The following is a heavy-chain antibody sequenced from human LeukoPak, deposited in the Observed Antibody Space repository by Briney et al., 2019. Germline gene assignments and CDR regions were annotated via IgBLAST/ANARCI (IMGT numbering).Heavy chain of an antibody. D-gene: IGHD2-2*01. Sequence: SETLSLTCTVSGGSISNNYWSWIRQAPGKGLEWIAYIHYSGSTNYNPSLKSRVTISVDTSKNQFSLKVSSVTAADTAVYYCARYCTSISCQKPYHYYGVDVWGQGTTVTVSS. CDR1: GGSISNNY. V-gene: IGHV4-59*12. J-gene: IGHJ6*02. CDR3: ARYCTSISCQKPYHYYGVDV. CDR2: IHYSGST.